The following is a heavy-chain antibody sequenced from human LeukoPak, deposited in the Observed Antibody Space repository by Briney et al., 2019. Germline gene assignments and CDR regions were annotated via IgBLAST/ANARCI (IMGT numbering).Heavy chain of an antibody. CDR2: IYYSGST. CDR3: ARGSNVFWP. D-gene: IGHD3-9*01. V-gene: IGHV4-39*01. CDR1: GGPINSNIYY. Sequence: SETLSLTCNVSGGPINSNIYYWAWVRQPPGKGLEWIGSIYYSGSTYYNPSLKSRITISVDTFRSQVSLKMRSVTAADTAVYYCARGSNVFWPWGQGTLVTVSS. J-gene: IGHJ4*02.